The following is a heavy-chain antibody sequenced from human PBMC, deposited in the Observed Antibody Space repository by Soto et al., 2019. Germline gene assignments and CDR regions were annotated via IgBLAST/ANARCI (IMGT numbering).Heavy chain of an antibody. CDR2: ISDDGINK. CDR3: ARRLTASVTAMGY. V-gene: IGHV3-30-3*01. D-gene: IGHD2-21*02. CDR1: GFTFSDYA. Sequence: ESGGGVVQPGRSPRLSCSASGFTFSDYALHWVRQAPGKGLEWVAVISDDGINKYIADSVKGRFIISRDNSKNTVFLQMSSLGPEDTAIYYCARRLTASVTAMGYWGQGTLVTVSS. J-gene: IGHJ1*01.